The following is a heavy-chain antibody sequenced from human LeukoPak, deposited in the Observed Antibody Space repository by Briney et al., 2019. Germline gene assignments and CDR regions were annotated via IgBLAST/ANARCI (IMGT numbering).Heavy chain of an antibody. CDR1: GGSISSYY. CDR2: IYYSGST. J-gene: IGHJ5*02. V-gene: IGHV4-59*01. Sequence: KPSETLYLTCTVSGGSISSYYWSWIRQPPGKGLEWIGYIYYSGSTNYNPSLKSRVTISVDTSKNQFSLKLSSVTAADTAVYYCARGILGTYYDIPENWFDPWGQGTLVTVSS. D-gene: IGHD3-9*01. CDR3: ARGILGTYYDIPENWFDP.